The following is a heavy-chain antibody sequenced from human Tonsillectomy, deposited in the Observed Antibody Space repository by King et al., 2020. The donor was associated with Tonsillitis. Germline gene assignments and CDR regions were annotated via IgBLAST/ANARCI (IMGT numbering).Heavy chain of an antibody. V-gene: IGHV4-4*07. CDR2: IYTSGST. Sequence: MQLPESGPGLVKPSETLSLICSLSGGSIRSYYWSWIRQPAGKGLEWIGRIYTSGSTNYNPSLKSRVTMSVDTSKNQFSLKLSSVTAADTAVYYCARGDIVVVPAAMALYYYGMDVWGEGTTVTVSS. CDR1: GGSIRSYY. CDR3: ARGDIVVVPAAMALYYYGMDV. D-gene: IGHD2-2*01. J-gene: IGHJ6*04.